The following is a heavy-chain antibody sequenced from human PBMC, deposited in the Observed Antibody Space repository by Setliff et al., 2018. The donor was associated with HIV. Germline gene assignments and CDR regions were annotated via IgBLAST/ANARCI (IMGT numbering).Heavy chain of an antibody. D-gene: IGHD5-12*01. Sequence: ASVKVSCKASGYSFTSYYIHWVRQAPGQGLEWMGIINPSGGSTSYAQKFQGRVTMTRDTSTSKVYMELSSLRSEDTAVYNCARGYPSSPYYYYMDVWGKGTTVTVSS. CDR2: INPSGGST. V-gene: IGHV1-46*01. CDR1: GYSFTSYY. CDR3: ARGYPSSPYYYYMDV. J-gene: IGHJ6*03.